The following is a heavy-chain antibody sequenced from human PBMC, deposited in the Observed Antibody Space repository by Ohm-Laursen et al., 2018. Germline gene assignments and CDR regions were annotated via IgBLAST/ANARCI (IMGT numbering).Heavy chain of an antibody. Sequence: RSLRLSCAASGFTFSSYAMSWVRQAPGKGLEWVAVISYDGSNEYYADSVKGRFTISRDNSKSSLYLQMDSLRAEDTAVYYCARGPYYDIWPYYFDYWGQGTLVTVSS. V-gene: IGHV3-30*03. CDR2: ISYDGSNE. J-gene: IGHJ4*02. CDR1: GFTFSSYA. D-gene: IGHD3-9*01. CDR3: ARGPYYDIWPYYFDY.